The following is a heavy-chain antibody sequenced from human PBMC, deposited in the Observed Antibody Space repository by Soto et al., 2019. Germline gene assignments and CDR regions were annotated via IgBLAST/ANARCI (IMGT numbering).Heavy chain of an antibody. CDR1: GGTFSSYA. J-gene: IGHJ6*02. Sequence: ASVKVSCKASGGTFSSYAISWVRQAPGQGLEWMGGIIPIFGTANYAQKFQGRVTITADESTSTAYMELSSLRSEDTAVYYCAREECSGGSCYSRYYYYGMDVWGQGTTVTVSS. V-gene: IGHV1-69*13. CDR2: IIPIFGTA. CDR3: AREECSGGSCYSRYYYYGMDV. D-gene: IGHD2-15*01.